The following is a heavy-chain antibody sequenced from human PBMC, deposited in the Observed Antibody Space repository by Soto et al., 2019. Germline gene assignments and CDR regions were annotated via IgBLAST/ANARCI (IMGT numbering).Heavy chain of an antibody. CDR2: VFYNGIT. J-gene: IGHJ4*02. CDR1: GGSINSYY. V-gene: IGHV4-59*01. Sequence: PSETLSLTCTVSGGSINSYYWNWIRQAPGKGLEWIGFVFYNGITNYNPSLKSRVTISVETSKKQISLRLTSVTAADTAVYFCARGEPKSSTTGGFDYWGQGTLVTVSS. CDR3: ARGEPKSSTTGGFDY. D-gene: IGHD4-17*01.